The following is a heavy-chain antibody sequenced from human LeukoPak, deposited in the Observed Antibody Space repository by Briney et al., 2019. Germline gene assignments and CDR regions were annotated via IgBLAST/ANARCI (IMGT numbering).Heavy chain of an antibody. CDR1: GGSISSGGYY. CDR3: ARQRVGDRAFDI. D-gene: IGHD4-17*01. Sequence: PSETLSLTCTVSGGSISSGGYYWSWIRQPPGKGLEWIGYIYHSGSTYYNPSLKSRVTISVDTSKNQFSLKLSSVTAADTAVYYYARQRVGDRAFDIWGQGTMVTVSS. J-gene: IGHJ3*02. CDR2: IYHSGST. V-gene: IGHV4-30-2*01.